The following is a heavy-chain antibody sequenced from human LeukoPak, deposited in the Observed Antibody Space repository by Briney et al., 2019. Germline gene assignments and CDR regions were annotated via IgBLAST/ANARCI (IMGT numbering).Heavy chain of an antibody. J-gene: IGHJ3*02. CDR2: IYSGGST. V-gene: IGHV3-53*01. CDR3: ARESAGTAFDI. CDR1: GFTVSSNY. D-gene: IGHD6-19*01. Sequence: GGSLRLSCAASGFTVSSNYMSWVRQAPGKGLEWVSVIYSGGSTYYADSVKSRFTISRDNSKNTLYLQMNSLRAEDTAVYYCARESAGTAFDIWGQGTMVTVSS.